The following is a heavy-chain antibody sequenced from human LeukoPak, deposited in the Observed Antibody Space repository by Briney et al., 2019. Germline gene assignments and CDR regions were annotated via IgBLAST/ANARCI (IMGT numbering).Heavy chain of an antibody. CDR3: ARRRYYYYMDV. CDR1: GGSVSSSSYY. Sequence: SETLSLTCIVSGGSVSSSSYYWSWIRQPPGKGLEWIGEINHSGSTNYNPSLKSRVTISVDTSKNQFSLKLSSVTAADTAVYYWARRRYYYYMDVWGKGTTVTVSS. CDR2: INHSGST. V-gene: IGHV4-39*07. J-gene: IGHJ6*03.